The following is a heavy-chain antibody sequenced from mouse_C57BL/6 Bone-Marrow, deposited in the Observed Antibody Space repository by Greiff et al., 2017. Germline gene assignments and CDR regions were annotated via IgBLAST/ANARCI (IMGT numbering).Heavy chain of an antibody. CDR3: ARRGEYYGSSYEGYYAMDY. D-gene: IGHD1-1*01. Sequence: VMLVESGAELARPGASVKLSCKASGYTFTSYGISWVKQRTGQGLEWIGEVYPRSGYTYYNEKFKGKATLTADKSSSTAYMELRSLTSEDAAVYFCARRGEYYGSSYEGYYAMDYWGQGTSVTVSS. V-gene: IGHV1-81*01. J-gene: IGHJ4*01. CDR2: VYPRSGYT. CDR1: GYTFTSYG.